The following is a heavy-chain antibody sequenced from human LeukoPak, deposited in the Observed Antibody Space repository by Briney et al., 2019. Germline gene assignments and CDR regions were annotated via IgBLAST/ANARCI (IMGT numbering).Heavy chain of an antibody. CDR2: IIPIFGTA. V-gene: IGHV1-69*06. D-gene: IGHD6-19*01. J-gene: IGHJ4*02. CDR1: GCSFSSCS. CDR3: AHQRRGVAVAPPGTFDY. Sequence: SVKVSCKASGCSFSSCSISWVRQAPAPGLEWMGGIIPIFGTANYAQKFQGRVTITADKSTSTAYMELSSLSSEDTAVYYCAHQRRGVAVAPPGTFDYWGQRTLVTVSS.